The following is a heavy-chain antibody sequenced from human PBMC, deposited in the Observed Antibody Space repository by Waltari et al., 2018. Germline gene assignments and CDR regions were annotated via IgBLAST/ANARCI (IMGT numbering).Heavy chain of an antibody. V-gene: IGHV5-10-1*03. D-gene: IGHD3-10*02. Sequence: EGQLVQSGAEVKKSGESLRISCQGAGYSFGTYWISWVRQMPGKGLEWMGTIDTVDSYTKYSPSFHGRVTISVDKSFSTAYLKWSSLKASDTAMYWCARHMFTSSETFDLWGQGTQVTV. CDR3: ARHMFTSSETFDL. J-gene: IGHJ5*02. CDR1: GYSFGTYW. CDR2: IDTVDSYT.